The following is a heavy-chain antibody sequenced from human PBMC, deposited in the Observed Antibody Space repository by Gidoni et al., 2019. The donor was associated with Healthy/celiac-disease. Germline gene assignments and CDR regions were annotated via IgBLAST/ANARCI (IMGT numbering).Heavy chain of an antibody. V-gene: IGHV3-21*01. CDR1: GFTFRSYS. J-gene: IGHJ6*02. Sequence: EVQLVESGGGLVKPGGSLRLPCAASGFTFRSYSIHWVRQAPGKGLEWVSSISSSSSYIYDADSVKGRFTISRDNAKNSLYLQMNSLRAEDTAVYYCARNMVRGVIRSYYYYYGMDVWGQGTTVTVSS. CDR2: ISSSSSYI. CDR3: ARNMVRGVIRSYYYYYGMDV. D-gene: IGHD3-10*01.